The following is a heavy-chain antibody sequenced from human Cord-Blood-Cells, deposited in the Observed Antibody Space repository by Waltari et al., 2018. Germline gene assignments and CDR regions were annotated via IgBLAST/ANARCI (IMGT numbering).Heavy chain of an antibody. CDR2: INPSGGGT. V-gene: IGHV1-2*02. J-gene: IGHJ2*01. D-gene: IGHD1-26*01. Sequence: QVQLVQSGAEVKKPGASVKVSCKASGYTFTGYYMHWVRQAPGQGLEWRGWINPSGGGTNDAQKFQGRGTMSRDTSISTACMELSRLRSDDTAVYYCARGERWGWYFDLWGRGTLVTVSS. CDR1: GYTFTGYY. CDR3: ARGERWGWYFDL.